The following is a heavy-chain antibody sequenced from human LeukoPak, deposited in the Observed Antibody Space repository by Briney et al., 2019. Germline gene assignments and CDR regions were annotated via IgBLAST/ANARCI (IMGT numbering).Heavy chain of an antibody. D-gene: IGHD2-21*02. V-gene: IGHV3-64*04. CDR3: TKPATMAYCGGDCYWGDY. CDR2: ISSNGGST. Sequence: GGSLRLSCSASGFTFSSYAMHWVRQAPGKGLEYVSAISSNGGSTYYADSVKGRFTISRDNSKNSLYLQMNSLRTEDTALYYCTKPATMAYCGGDCYWGDYWGQGTLVTVSS. J-gene: IGHJ4*02. CDR1: GFTFSSYA.